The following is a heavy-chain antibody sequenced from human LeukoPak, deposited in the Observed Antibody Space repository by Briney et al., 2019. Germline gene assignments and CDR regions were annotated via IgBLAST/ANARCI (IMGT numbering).Heavy chain of an antibody. J-gene: IGHJ4*02. D-gene: IGHD2-21*01. V-gene: IGHV3-30*18. CDR2: ISYDGSNK. Sequence: GGSLRLSCAASGFTLSSYGMHWVRQAPGKGLEWVAVISYDGSNKYYADSVKGRFTISRDNSKNTLFLQMNSLRAEDSAVYYCAKDYVVGSIDYWGQGTLVTVSS. CDR1: GFTLSSYG. CDR3: AKDYVVGSIDY.